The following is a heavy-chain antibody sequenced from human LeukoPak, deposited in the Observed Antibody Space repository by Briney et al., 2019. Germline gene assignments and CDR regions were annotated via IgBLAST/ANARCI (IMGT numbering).Heavy chain of an antibody. CDR3: AKGYSSGWYGPKDNYFDY. D-gene: IGHD6-19*01. V-gene: IGHV3-23*01. Sequence: GGSLRLSCAASGFTFSSYAMSWVRQAPGKGLEWVSAISGSGGSTYYADSVKGRFTISRDNSKNTLYLQMNSLRAEDTAVYYCAKGYSSGWYGPKDNYFDYWGQGTLVTVSS. J-gene: IGHJ4*02. CDR2: ISGSGGST. CDR1: GFTFSSYA.